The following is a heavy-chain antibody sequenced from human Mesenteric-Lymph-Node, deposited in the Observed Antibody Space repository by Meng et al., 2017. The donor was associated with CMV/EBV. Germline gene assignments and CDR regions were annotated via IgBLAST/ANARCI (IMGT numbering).Heavy chain of an antibody. J-gene: IGHJ4*02. CDR3: ARGGDWVDY. CDR2: IYYSGST. Sequence: LTCTVSGGSISSGGYYWSCIRLHPGKGLEWIGSIYYSGSTNYNPSLKSRLTMSVDTSKNQFSLKLSSVTAADTAVYYCARGGDWVDYWGQGTLVTVSS. CDR1: GGSISSGGYY. V-gene: IGHV4-31*03. D-gene: IGHD2-21*01.